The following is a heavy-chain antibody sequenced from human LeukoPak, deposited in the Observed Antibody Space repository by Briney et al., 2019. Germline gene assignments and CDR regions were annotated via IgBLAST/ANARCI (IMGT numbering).Heavy chain of an antibody. V-gene: IGHV4-34*01. CDR2: INHSGST. CDR1: GGSFSGYY. Sequence: SETLSLTCAVYGGSFSGYYWSWIRQTPRKGLEWIGEINHSGSTNYNPSLKSRVTISVDTSKNQFSLKLSSVTAADTAVYYCARGRHGGFDPWGQGTLVTVSS. J-gene: IGHJ5*02. CDR3: ARGRHGGFDP.